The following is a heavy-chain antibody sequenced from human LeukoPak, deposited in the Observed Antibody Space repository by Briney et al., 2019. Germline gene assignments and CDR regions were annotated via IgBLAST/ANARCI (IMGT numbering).Heavy chain of an antibody. CDR2: ISTSPSST. Sequence: GGSLRLSCRASGFTFSSYAMNWVRQAPGKGLEWVSSISTSPSSTYYTDSVKGRFTISRDNAKNSLYLQMNSLRDEDTAVYYCARGGTYCFDGCYGTKYWGQGTLVTVSS. D-gene: IGHD2-21*02. CDR3: ARGGTYCFDGCYGTKY. J-gene: IGHJ4*02. CDR1: GFTFSSYA. V-gene: IGHV3-21*06.